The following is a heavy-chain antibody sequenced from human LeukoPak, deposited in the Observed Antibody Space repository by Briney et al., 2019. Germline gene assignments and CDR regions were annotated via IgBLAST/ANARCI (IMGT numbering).Heavy chain of an antibody. CDR3: ARGLYYEQQLVTDSGWFDP. J-gene: IGHJ5*02. D-gene: IGHD6-13*01. CDR2: INPNSGGT. Sequence: ASVKVSCKASGYTFTGYYMHWVRQAPGQGLEWMGWINPNSGGTNYAQKFQGRVTMIRDTSISTAYMELSRLRSDDTAVYYCARGLYYEQQLVTDSGWFDPWGQGTLVTVSS. CDR1: GYTFTGYY. V-gene: IGHV1-2*02.